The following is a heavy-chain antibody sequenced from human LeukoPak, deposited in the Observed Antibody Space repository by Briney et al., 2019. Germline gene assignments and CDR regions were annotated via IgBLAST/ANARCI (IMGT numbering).Heavy chain of an antibody. J-gene: IGHJ5*02. D-gene: IGHD2-15*01. CDR3: ARDLYCSGGSCYRPYNWLDP. CDR1: GDSVSSNSAA. Sequence: SQTLSLTCAISGDSVSSNSAAWNWIRQSPSRGLEWLGRTYYRSKWYNDYAVSVKSRITINPDTSKNQFSLQLNSVTPEDTAVYYCARDLYCSGGSCYRPYNWLDPWGQGTLVTVSS. CDR2: TYYRSKWYN. V-gene: IGHV6-1*01.